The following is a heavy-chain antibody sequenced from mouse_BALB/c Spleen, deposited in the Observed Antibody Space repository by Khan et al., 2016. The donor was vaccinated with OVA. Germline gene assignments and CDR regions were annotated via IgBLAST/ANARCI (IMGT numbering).Heavy chain of an antibody. J-gene: IGHJ4*01. Sequence: EVQLVESGPGLVKPSPSLSLTCTVTGYSITSDYAWNWIRQSPGNKLERMGYIRSSGSTNYNPALKSRISITRDTSKNQFFLQLNSVTTEDTATYYCARDGSRYTYAMDYWGQGTSVTVSS. CDR2: IRSSGST. CDR3: ARDGSRYTYAMDY. CDR1: GYSITSDYA. V-gene: IGHV3-2*02. D-gene: IGHD1-1*01.